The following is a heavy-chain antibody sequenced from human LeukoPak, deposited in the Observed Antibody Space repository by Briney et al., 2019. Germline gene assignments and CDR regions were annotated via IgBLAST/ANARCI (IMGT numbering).Heavy chain of an antibody. D-gene: IGHD6-6*01. V-gene: IGHV3-74*03. CDR2: INSDGSRT. CDR1: GFTFSSYW. Sequence: GGSLRLSCAASGFTFSSYWMHWVRQAPGKGLVWVSRINSDGSRTTYADSVKGRFTISRDNAKNTLYLLMNSLRAEDTAVYYCASLFLCYGCSSSADSFDIWGQGTMVTVSS. J-gene: IGHJ3*02. CDR3: ASLFLCYGCSSSADSFDI.